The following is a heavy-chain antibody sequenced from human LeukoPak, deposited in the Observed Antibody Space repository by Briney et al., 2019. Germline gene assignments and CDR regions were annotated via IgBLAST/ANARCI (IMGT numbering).Heavy chain of an antibody. CDR3: YSATPDY. CDR1: GFSISGYW. D-gene: IGHD2-15*01. CDR2: IKQDGSEK. Sequence: GGSLRLSCAASGFSISGYWMSWVRQAPGKGLEWVANIKQDGSEKNYVGSVKGRFTISRDNAKNSLYLETDSLRAEDTAVYYCYSATPDYWGQGTLVTVSS. J-gene: IGHJ4*02. V-gene: IGHV3-7*01.